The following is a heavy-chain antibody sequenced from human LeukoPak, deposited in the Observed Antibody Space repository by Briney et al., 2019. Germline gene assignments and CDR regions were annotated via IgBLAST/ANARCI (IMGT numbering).Heavy chain of an antibody. J-gene: IGHJ3*02. CDR2: IIPIFGTA. D-gene: IGHD3-10*01. V-gene: IGHV1-69*13. CDR1: GYTFTSYG. CDR3: ASGVDGSGSYYNNDAFDI. Sequence: ASVKVSCKASGYTFTSYGISWVRQAPGQGLEWMGGIIPIFGTANYAQKFQGRVTITADESTSTAYMELSSLRSEDTAVYYCASGVDGSGSYYNNDAFDIWGQGTMVTVSS.